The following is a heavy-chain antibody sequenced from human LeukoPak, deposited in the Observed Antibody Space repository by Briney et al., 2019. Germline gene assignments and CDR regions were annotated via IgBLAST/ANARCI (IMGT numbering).Heavy chain of an antibody. V-gene: IGHV4-34*01. Sequence: KPSETLSLTCAVYGGSFSGYYWSWIRQPPGKGLEWIGEINHSGSTNYNPSLKSRVTISVDRSKNQFSLKLSSVTAADTAVYYCARVPGGYDGTNWFDPWGQGTLVTVSS. CDR2: INHSGST. J-gene: IGHJ5*02. D-gene: IGHD5-12*01. CDR3: ARVPGGYDGTNWFDP. CDR1: GGSFSGYY.